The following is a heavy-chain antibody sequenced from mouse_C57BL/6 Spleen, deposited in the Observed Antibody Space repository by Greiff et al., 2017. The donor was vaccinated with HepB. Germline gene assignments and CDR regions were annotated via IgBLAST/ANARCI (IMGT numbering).Heavy chain of an antibody. CDR1: GFTFSDAW. CDR3: TRRNYQRLYYAMDY. Sequence: EVKLQESGGGLVQPGGSMKLSCAASGFTFSDAWMDWVRQSPEKGLEWVAEIRNKANNHATYYAESVKGRFTISRDDSKSSVYMQMNSLRAEDTGIYYCTRRNYQRLYYAMDYWGQGTSVTVSS. V-gene: IGHV6-6*01. CDR2: IRNKANNHAT. D-gene: IGHD2-1*01. J-gene: IGHJ4*01.